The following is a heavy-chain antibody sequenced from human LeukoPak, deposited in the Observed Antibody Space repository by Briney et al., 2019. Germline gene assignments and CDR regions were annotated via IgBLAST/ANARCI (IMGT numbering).Heavy chain of an antibody. CDR3: AKGAAAGNSAFDI. CDR2: ITGSGGSA. J-gene: IGHJ3*02. D-gene: IGHD6-13*01. CDR1: GFTFSSYA. V-gene: IGHV3-23*01. Sequence: AGGSLRLSCAAPGFTFSSYAMSWVRQAPGKGLEWVSAITGSGGSAYYADSVKGRFTISRDNSKNTLYLQMNSLRAEDTAVYYCAKGAAAGNSAFDIWGQGTMVTVSS.